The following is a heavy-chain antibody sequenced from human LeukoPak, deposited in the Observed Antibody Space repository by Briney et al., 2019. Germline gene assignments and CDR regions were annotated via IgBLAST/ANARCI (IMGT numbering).Heavy chain of an antibody. D-gene: IGHD5-24*01. Sequence: GESLKISGMGSGDSFTSYWIGWVGPVPGKGLEWMGIIYPGVSDPRSSPSFQGQVTISADKSITTAYLQWSSLKPSDTAMYSCARGGMATWPKQLTPFAYWGQGTLVTVSS. CDR2: IYPGVSDP. V-gene: IGHV5-51*01. CDR1: GDSFTSYW. J-gene: IGHJ4*02. CDR3: ARGGMATWPKQLTPFAY.